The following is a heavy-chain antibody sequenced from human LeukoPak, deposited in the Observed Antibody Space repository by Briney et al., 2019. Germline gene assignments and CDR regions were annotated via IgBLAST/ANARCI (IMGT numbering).Heavy chain of an antibody. CDR3: ARAGEYYYGSGSLSWFDP. Sequence: SETPSLTCTVSGGSISSYYWSWMRQPPGKGLEWIGYIYYSGSTNYNPSLKSRVTISVDTSKNQFSLKLSSVTAADTAVYYCARAGEYYYGSGSLSWFDPWGQGTLVTVSS. CDR2: IYYSGST. V-gene: IGHV4-59*01. CDR1: GGSISSYY. D-gene: IGHD3-10*01. J-gene: IGHJ5*02.